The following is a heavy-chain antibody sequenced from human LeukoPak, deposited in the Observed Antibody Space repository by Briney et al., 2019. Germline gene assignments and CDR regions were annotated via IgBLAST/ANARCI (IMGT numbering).Heavy chain of an antibody. D-gene: IGHD3-10*01. Sequence: GGSLRLSCAASGFTFSSYAMSWVRQAPGKGLEWVSAISGSGGSTYYADSVKGRFTISRDNSKNTLFLQMNSLRADDTAVYYCAKDPTRYYYGSGVDYWGQGTLVTVSS. J-gene: IGHJ4*02. CDR3: AKDPTRYYYGSGVDY. V-gene: IGHV3-23*01. CDR1: GFTFSSYA. CDR2: ISGSGGST.